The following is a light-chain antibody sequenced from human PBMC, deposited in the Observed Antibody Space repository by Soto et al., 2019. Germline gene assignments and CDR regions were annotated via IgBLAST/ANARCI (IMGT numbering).Light chain of an antibody. CDR3: QHSYRMPRT. CDR2: AAS. Sequence: DIQMTQSPSSLSASVGDRVTITCRAGQSISTYLNWYQLKPGKAPKLLIYAASELQSGVPPRFSGSGSGTDFTLTISSLQPEDFATYYCQHSYRMPRTFGQGTKVDIK. CDR1: QSISTY. J-gene: IGKJ1*01. V-gene: IGKV1-39*01.